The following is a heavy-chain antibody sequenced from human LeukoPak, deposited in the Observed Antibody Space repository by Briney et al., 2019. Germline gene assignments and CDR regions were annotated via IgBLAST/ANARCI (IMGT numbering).Heavy chain of an antibody. J-gene: IGHJ4*02. Sequence: KSGGSLRLSCAASGFTLTNYGLNWVRQAPGKGLEWVSFISAYDVRIYYADSVKGRFTISRDSAMNSVHLQMNSLKAEDTAVYYCARGKYYDSGTNFDYWGQGTLVTVSS. CDR2: ISAYDVRI. V-gene: IGHV3-21*04. CDR3: ARGKYYDSGTNFDY. D-gene: IGHD3-10*01. CDR1: GFTLTNYG.